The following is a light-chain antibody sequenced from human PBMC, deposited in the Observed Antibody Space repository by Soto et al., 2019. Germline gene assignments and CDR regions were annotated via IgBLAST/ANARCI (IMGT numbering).Light chain of an antibody. CDR3: YHRSDRPPIT. CDR1: ESVGTD. Sequence: EIVLTQSPATLSLSPGERATLSCRASESVGTDLAWLRQRPGQAPTLLIYSASHSATGIPARFSGSGSGTDFTLTITNLEPEDFAVYYYYHRSDRPPITFGHGTRLDIK. J-gene: IGKJ5*01. V-gene: IGKV3-11*01. CDR2: SAS.